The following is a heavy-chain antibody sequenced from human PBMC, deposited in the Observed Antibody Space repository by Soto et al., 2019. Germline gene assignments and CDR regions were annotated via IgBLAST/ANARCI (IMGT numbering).Heavy chain of an antibody. J-gene: IGHJ6*02. CDR2: IYYSGST. CDR1: GGSITISSYY. CDR3: ARRKGDYDRRAESSYYGMDV. Sequence: SETLSLTCTVSGGSITISSYYLVWISQSPGKGLEWIGSIYYSGSTYYNPSLKSRVTISVDTSKNQFSLKLSSVTAADTAVYYCARRKGDYDRRAESSYYGMDVRGQGPTVT. V-gene: IGHV4-39*01. D-gene: IGHD4-17*01.